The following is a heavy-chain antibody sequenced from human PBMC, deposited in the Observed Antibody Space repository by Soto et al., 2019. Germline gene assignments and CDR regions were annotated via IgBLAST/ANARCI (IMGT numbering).Heavy chain of an antibody. Sequence: SETLSLTCAVYGGFFSGYYWSWIRQPPGKGLEWIGEINHSGSTNYNPSLKSRVTISVDTSKNQFSLKLSSVTAADTAVYYCATGRLNYDFWSGYFQSGWFDPWGQGTLVTVSS. V-gene: IGHV4-34*01. CDR1: GGFFSGYY. CDR2: INHSGST. J-gene: IGHJ5*02. CDR3: ATGRLNYDFWSGYFQSGWFDP. D-gene: IGHD3-3*01.